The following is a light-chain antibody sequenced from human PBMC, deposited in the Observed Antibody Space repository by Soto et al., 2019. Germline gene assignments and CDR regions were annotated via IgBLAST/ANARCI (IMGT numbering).Light chain of an antibody. J-gene: IGLJ3*02. Sequence: QSVLTQPPSASGTPGQRVTISCSGSYSTIGSKTLNWYQHLPGSAPTLLIYTSNQRPSGVPDRFSGSKSGTSASLSISGLQPEDEAEYYCAAWNDSLNGVVFGGGTKLTVL. CDR1: YSTIGSKT. CDR3: AAWNDSLNGVV. V-gene: IGLV1-44*01. CDR2: TSN.